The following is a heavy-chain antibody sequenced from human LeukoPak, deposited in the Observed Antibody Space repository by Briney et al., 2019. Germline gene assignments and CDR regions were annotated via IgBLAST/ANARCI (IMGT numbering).Heavy chain of an antibody. CDR2: IYSDGST. J-gene: IGHJ4*02. CDR3: ARERGRGGDSPWFDY. CDR1: GFIVSGDF. V-gene: IGHV3-53*01. D-gene: IGHD3-10*01. Sequence: PGGSLRLSCAASGFIVSGDFMSWVRQAPGKGLEWVSVIYSDGSTYYADSVKGRFTISRDNSKNTLDLQMTGLRAEDTAVYYCARERGRGGDSPWFDYWGQGTLVTVSS.